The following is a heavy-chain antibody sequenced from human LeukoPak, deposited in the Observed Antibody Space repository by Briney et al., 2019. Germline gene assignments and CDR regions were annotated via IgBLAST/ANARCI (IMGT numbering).Heavy chain of an antibody. V-gene: IGHV4-34*01. Sequence: SSETPSLTCAVYGGSLSGYYWSWIRQPPGKGLEWIGEINHSGSTNYNPSLKSRVTISVDTSKNQFSLKLSSVTAADTAVYYCADSSGYYYYGWGEGTVATVSS. CDR2: INHSGST. J-gene: IGHJ4*02. CDR3: ADSSGYYYYG. D-gene: IGHD3-22*01. CDR1: GGSLSGYY.